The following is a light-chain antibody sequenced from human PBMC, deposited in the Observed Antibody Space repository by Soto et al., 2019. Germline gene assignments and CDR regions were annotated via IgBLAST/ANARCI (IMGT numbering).Light chain of an antibody. Sequence: DIQMTQSPSTLSASVGDRVTITCRASQSINSWLAWYQQKPGRAPKLLIYKASSLESGVPSRFSGSGSGTEFTLTISSLQPDDFATYYCQQYTSYSTFSQGTKVEIK. J-gene: IGKJ1*01. V-gene: IGKV1-5*03. CDR3: QQYTSYST. CDR1: QSINSW. CDR2: KAS.